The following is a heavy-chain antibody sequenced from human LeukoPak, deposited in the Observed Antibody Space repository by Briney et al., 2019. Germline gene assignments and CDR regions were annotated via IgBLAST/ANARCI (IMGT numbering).Heavy chain of an antibody. D-gene: IGHD4-23*01. CDR1: GFTFTSYG. V-gene: IGHV3-23*01. CDR2: LSTGGGST. Sequence: GGSLRLSCAASGFTFTSYGMSWVRQAPGKGLEWVSGLSTGGGSTYYTDSVKGRYTISRDNSKNTLYLQLNSPRAEDTAVYYCAKHRATVVTPFDFWGQGTLVTVSS. CDR3: AKHRATVVTPFDF. J-gene: IGHJ4*02.